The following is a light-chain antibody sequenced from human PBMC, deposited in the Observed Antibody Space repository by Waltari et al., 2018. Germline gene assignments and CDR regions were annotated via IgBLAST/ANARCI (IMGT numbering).Light chain of an antibody. CDR1: HIVTRA. J-gene: IGKJ1*01. Sequence: EIVLTQSPGTLSLSPGESATLPCRPSHIVTRALAWYQQKPGQAPRLLIYGASNRATGIPDRFSGSGSGTDFSLTISSLEPEDFAVYYCQHYLRLPVTFGQGTKVEVK. CDR3: QHYLRLPVT. V-gene: IGKV3-20*01. CDR2: GAS.